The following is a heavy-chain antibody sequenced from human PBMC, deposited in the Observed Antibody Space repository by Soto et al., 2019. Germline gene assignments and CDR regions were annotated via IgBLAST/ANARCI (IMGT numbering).Heavy chain of an antibody. J-gene: IGHJ4*02. CDR2: ISWNSGSI. V-gene: IGHV3-9*01. CDR3: AKGPLSHRPLSGDYCDY. Sequence: EVQLVESGGGLVQPGRSLRLSCAASGFTFDDYAMHWVRQAPGKGLEWVSGISWNSGSIDYADSVKGRFTISRDNAKNSLYLQMNSLRAEDTALYYCAKGPLSHRPLSGDYCDYWGQGTLVTVSS. D-gene: IGHD2-15*01. CDR1: GFTFDDYA.